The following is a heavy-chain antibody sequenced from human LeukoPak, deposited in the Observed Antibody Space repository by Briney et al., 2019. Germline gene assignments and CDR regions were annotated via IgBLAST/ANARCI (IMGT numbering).Heavy chain of an antibody. V-gene: IGHV1-18*01. CDR2: ISAYNGNT. Sequence: GASVKVSCKASGYTFTSYGISWVRQAPGQGLEWMGWISAYNGNTNYAQKLQGRVTMTTDTSTSTAYMELRSLRSEDTAVYYCARGSGGNYDSSGYYSHAFDIWGQGTMVTVSS. D-gene: IGHD3-22*01. J-gene: IGHJ3*02. CDR3: ARGSGGNYDSSGYYSHAFDI. CDR1: GYTFTSYG.